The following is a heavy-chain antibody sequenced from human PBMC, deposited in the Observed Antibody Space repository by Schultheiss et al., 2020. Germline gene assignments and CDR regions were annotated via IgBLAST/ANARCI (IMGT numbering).Heavy chain of an antibody. CDR3: ARDRRFLEWDY. J-gene: IGHJ4*02. V-gene: IGHV3-30*14. CDR2: ISYDGSNK. D-gene: IGHD3-3*01. Sequence: GGSLRLSCAASGFTFDDYAMHWVRQAPGKGLEWVAVISYDGSNKYYADSVKGRFTISRDNSKNTLYLQMGSLRAEDMAVYYCARDRRFLEWDYWGQGTLVTVSS. CDR1: GFTFDDYA.